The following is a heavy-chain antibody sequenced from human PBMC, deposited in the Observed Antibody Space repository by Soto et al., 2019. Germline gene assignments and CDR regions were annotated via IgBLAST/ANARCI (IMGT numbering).Heavy chain of an antibody. CDR2: ISAYNGNT. Sequence: ASVKVSCKASGYTFTSYGISWVRQAPGQGLEWMGWISAYNGNTNYAQKLQGRVTMTTDTSTSTAYMELGSLRSDDTAVYYCARDVTPMYSGSYSAGYFDYWGQGTLVTVSS. CDR1: GYTFTSYG. D-gene: IGHD1-26*01. J-gene: IGHJ4*02. V-gene: IGHV1-18*01. CDR3: ARDVTPMYSGSYSAGYFDY.